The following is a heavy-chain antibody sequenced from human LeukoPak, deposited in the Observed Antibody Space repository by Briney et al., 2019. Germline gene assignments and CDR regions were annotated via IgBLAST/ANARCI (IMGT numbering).Heavy chain of an antibody. Sequence: VASVKVSCKASGGTFSSYAISWVRQAPGQGLEWMGRIIPILGIANYAQKFQGRVTMTRDTSISTAYMELSRLRSDDTAVYYCARDQRDFYGMDVWGQGTTVTVSS. D-gene: IGHD6-25*01. CDR3: ARDQRDFYGMDV. CDR2: IIPILGIA. CDR1: GGTFSSYA. V-gene: IGHV1-69*04. J-gene: IGHJ6*02.